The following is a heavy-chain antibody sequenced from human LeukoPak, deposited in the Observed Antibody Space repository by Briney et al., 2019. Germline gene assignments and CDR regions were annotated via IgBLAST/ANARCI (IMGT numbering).Heavy chain of an antibody. J-gene: IGHJ3*02. CDR1: GYTFTGYY. D-gene: IGHD3-22*01. CDR3: ARGYYDSSGYSTIDAFDI. Sequence: ASVKVSCKASGYTFTGYYMHWVRQAPGQGLEWMGWINPNSAGTNYAQKFQGRVTMTRDTSISTAYMELSRLRSDDTAVYYCARGYYDSSGYSTIDAFDIWGQGTMVTVSS. CDR2: INPNSAGT. V-gene: IGHV1-2*02.